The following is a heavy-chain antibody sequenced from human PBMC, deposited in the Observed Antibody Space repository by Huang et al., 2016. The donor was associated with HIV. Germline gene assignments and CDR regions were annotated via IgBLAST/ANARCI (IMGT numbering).Heavy chain of an antibody. CDR2: IIPMFGTP. V-gene: IGHV1-69*13. CDR3: ARGQLGSYGDYDVLY. CDR1: GGTFSKYA. Sequence: QVQLVQSGAEVKTPGSSVKVSCKASGGTFSKYAISWVRQAPGQGLEWRGGIIPMFGTPNYARNFQGRVTITADDATSTTYVEVSSLRSEDTALYYCARGQLGSYGDYDVLYWGQGTLVTVSS. J-gene: IGHJ4*02. D-gene: IGHD4-17*01.